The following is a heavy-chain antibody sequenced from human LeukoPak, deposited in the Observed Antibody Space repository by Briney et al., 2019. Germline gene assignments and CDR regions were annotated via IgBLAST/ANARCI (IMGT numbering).Heavy chain of an antibody. CDR1: GYTFTGYY. V-gene: IGHV1-69*05. D-gene: IGHD2-2*01. CDR3: ARAVVVPAATYYYYYCMDV. J-gene: IGHJ6*03. Sequence: SVKVSCKASGYTFTGYYMHWVRHAPGQGLEWMGRIIPIFGTANYAQKFQGRVTITTGESTRAAYMELSSLRSEDTAVYYCARAVVVPAATYYYYYCMDVWGKGTTVTVFS. CDR2: IIPIFGTA.